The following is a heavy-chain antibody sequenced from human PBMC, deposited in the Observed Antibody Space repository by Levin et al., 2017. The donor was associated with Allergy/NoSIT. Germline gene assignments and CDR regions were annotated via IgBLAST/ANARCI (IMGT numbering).Heavy chain of an antibody. J-gene: IGHJ6*02. D-gene: IGHD3-16*01. CDR2: IIPIFGTA. CDR3: ARAPRGVPDYYYGMDG. CDR1: GGTFSSYA. V-gene: IGHV1-69*01. Sequence: PGESLKISCKASGGTFSSYAISWVRQAPGQGLEWMGGIIPIFGTANYAQKFQGRVTITADESTSTAYMELSSLRSEDTAVYYCARAPRGVPDYYYGMDGWGQGTTVTVSS.